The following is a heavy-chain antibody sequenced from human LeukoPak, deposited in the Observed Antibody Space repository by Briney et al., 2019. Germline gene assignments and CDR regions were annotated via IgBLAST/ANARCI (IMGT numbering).Heavy chain of an antibody. D-gene: IGHD1-26*01. Sequence: PSQTLSLTCTVSGGSISSGGYSWSWIRQPPGKGLEWIGYIYYSGSTNYNPSLKSRVTISVDTSKNQFSLKLSSVTAADTAVYYCARSAVVITKWELHDTMGDIWGQGTMVTVSS. J-gene: IGHJ3*02. V-gene: IGHV4-61*08. CDR2: IYYSGST. CDR1: GGSISSGGYS. CDR3: ARSAVVITKWELHDTMGDI.